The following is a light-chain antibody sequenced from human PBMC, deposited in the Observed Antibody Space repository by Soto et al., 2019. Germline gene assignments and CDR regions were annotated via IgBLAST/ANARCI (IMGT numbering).Light chain of an antibody. V-gene: IGKV1-5*01. CDR1: QSVSSS. Sequence: DIQMTQSPSTLSASIGDRVSITCRASQSVSSSYLAWYQQKPGQAPRLLIYGASSRATGIPDRFSGSGSGTEFTLTISSLQPDDFATYYCQHYNSHSEAFGQGTKVDIK. CDR2: GAS. J-gene: IGKJ1*01. CDR3: QHYNSHSEA.